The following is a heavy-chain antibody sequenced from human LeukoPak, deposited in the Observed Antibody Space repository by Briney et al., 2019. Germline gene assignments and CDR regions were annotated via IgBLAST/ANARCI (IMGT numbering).Heavy chain of an antibody. V-gene: IGHV1-8*01. J-gene: IGHJ2*01. Sequence: AAVKVSCKASGYTFTSYDIHWVRPPTGQGLEWMGWMNPNRGNKGYAQTFQGRFTMSRNTSISTAYMELSSLRSEDTAVYYCARDLVEVPAALSWYFDLWGRGTLVTVSS. CDR2: MNPNRGNK. CDR3: ARDLVEVPAALSWYFDL. D-gene: IGHD2-2*01. CDR1: GYTFTSYD.